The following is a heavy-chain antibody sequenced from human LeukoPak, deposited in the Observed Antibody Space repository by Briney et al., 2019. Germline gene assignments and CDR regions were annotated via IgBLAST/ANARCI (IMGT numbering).Heavy chain of an antibody. D-gene: IGHD3-3*01. CDR3: ARGENEWLLVRFSDY. J-gene: IGHJ4*02. V-gene: IGHV3-21*01. Sequence: GGSLRLSCAASGFTFSSYSMNWVRQAPGKGLEWVSSISSSSSYIYYADSVKGRSTISRDNAKNSLYLQMNSLRAEDTAVYYCARGENEWLLVRFSDYWGQGTLVTVSS. CDR1: GFTFSSYS. CDR2: ISSSSSYI.